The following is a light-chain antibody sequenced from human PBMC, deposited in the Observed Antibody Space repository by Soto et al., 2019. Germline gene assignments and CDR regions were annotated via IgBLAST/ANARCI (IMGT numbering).Light chain of an antibody. CDR2: GAF. CDR3: QQYKNSPPLT. J-gene: IGKJ4*01. V-gene: IGKV3-15*01. Sequence: EIVLTQSPATLSVSPGETATLSCRASQSVSYDLAWYQQKPGQGPRLLIYGAFTRATGIPARFSGSGSGTEVSLTIISLQSEEFAFYDCQQYKNSPPLTFGGGTKVEIK. CDR1: QSVSYD.